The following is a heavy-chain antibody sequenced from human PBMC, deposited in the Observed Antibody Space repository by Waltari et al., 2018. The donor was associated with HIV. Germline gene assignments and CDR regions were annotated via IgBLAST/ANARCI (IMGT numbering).Heavy chain of an antibody. CDR2: FDPEDGET. CDR3: ATDPIDLWFGELRYYYGMDV. V-gene: IGHV1-24*01. CDR1: GYTLTELS. Sequence: QVQLVQSGAEVKKPGASVKVSCKVSGYTLTELSMHWVRQAPGKGLEWMGGFDPEDGETIYAQKFQGIVTMTEDTSTDTAYMELSSLRSEDTAVYYCATDPIDLWFGELRYYYGMDVWGQGTTVTVSS. J-gene: IGHJ6*02. D-gene: IGHD3-10*01.